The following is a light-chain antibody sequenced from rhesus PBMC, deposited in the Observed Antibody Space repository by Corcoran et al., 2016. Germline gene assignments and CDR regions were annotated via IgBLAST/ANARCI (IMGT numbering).Light chain of an antibody. CDR1: NIGSKN. V-gene: IGLV3-25*02. J-gene: IGLJ1*01. CDR3: QVWDGNGFL. Sequence: SYELTRPPSVSAASGQTARITCGGDNIGSKNVHWYQQRPPQAPVLVIYGDRKRPSGIPERFSGSNSGNTATLTLDRVEAGDEAYYYCQVWDGNGFLFGAATRLTVL. CDR2: GDR.